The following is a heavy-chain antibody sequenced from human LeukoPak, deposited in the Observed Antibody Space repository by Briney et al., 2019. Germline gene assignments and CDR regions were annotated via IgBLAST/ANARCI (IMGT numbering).Heavy chain of an antibody. D-gene: IGHD1-26*01. CDR1: GGSLSSDSYY. J-gene: IGHJ5*01. V-gene: IGHV4-61*02. Sequence: SETLSLTCTVCGGSLSSDSYYWSWIRQPAGKGLEWIGRIYTSGSTNYNPSLKSRVTISVDTSKNQFSLKLSSVTAADTAVYYCGRVRVGANTTFDCWGQGTLVTVSS. CDR2: IYTSGST. CDR3: GRVRVGANTTFDC.